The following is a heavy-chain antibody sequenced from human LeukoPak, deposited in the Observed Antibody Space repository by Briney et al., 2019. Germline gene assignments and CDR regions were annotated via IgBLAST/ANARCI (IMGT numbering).Heavy chain of an antibody. J-gene: IGHJ3*02. CDR2: INHSGST. CDR1: GGSFSGYY. Sequence: SETLSLTCAVYGGSFSGYYWSWIRQPPGKGLEWIGEINHSGSTNYNPPLKSRVTISVDTSKNQFSLKLSSVTAADTAVYYCARDPDSSGYYYLAAFDIWGQGTMVTVSS. CDR3: ARDPDSSGYYYLAAFDI. V-gene: IGHV4-34*01. D-gene: IGHD3-22*01.